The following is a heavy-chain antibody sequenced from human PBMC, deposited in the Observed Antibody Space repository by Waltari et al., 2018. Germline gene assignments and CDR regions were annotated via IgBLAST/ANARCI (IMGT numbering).Heavy chain of an antibody. CDR2: IHPSGIT. V-gene: IGHV4-38-2*01. CDR1: GYSISSGFY. J-gene: IGHJ4*02. Sequence: QVQLQESGPGLVKPSETLSLTCVVSGYSISSGFYWGWIRQPTGKGLEWIASIHPSGITHYNPSPKSRVIISVDPSKHQFSLKLNSVAATDTAVYYCGRLEGQLVEYWGQGTLVTVSS. CDR3: GRLEGQLVEY. D-gene: IGHD6-6*01.